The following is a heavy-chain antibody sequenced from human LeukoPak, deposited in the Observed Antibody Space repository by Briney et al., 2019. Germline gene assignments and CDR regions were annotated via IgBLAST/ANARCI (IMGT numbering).Heavy chain of an antibody. V-gene: IGHV4-39*07. Sequence: SETLSLTCTVSGGSISSSSYYWGWIRQPPGKGLEWIGSIYYSGSTYYNPSLKSRVTISVDTSKNQFSLKLSSVTAADTAVYYCAVDRSPLDYWGQGTLVTVSS. CDR1: GGSISSSSYY. J-gene: IGHJ4*02. D-gene: IGHD3-16*02. CDR3: AVDRSPLDY. CDR2: IYYSGST.